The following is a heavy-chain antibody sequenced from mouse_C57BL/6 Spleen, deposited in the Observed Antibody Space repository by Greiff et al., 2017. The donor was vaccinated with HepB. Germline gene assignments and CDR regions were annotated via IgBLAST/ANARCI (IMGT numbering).Heavy chain of an antibody. Sequence: EVKLQESGPGLVKPSQSLSLTCSVTGYSITSGYYWNWIRQFPGNKLEWMGYISYDGSNNYNPSLKNRISITRDTSKNQFFLKLNSVTTEDTATYYCARVGTRRGAMDYWGQGTSVTVSS. V-gene: IGHV3-6*01. J-gene: IGHJ4*01. CDR3: ARVGTRRGAMDY. D-gene: IGHD3-3*01. CDR1: GYSITSGYY. CDR2: ISYDGSN.